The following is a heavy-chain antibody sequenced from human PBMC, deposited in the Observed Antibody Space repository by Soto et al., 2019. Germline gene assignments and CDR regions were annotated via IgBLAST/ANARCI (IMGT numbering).Heavy chain of an antibody. Sequence: QVQLQESGPGLVKPSQTLSLTCAVSGGSISSGGYSWSWIRQPPGKGLEWSGYVYHDGSTYYNPSLKSRVTISVDASKNLFSLKLSSVTAADTAVYYCARQIRGVPWFDPCGHGTLVSVSS. CDR2: VYHDGST. D-gene: IGHD3-10*01. CDR3: ARQIRGVPWFDP. CDR1: GGSISSGGYS. J-gene: IGHJ5*02. V-gene: IGHV4-30-2*01.